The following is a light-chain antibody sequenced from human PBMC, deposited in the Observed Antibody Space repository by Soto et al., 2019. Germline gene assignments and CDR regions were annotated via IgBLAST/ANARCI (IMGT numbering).Light chain of an antibody. CDR2: AAS. Sequence: DIQMTQSPSSLSASVGDRVTITCRASQSIATYLNWYQHKLGKAPKLLIYAASSLQTGVPSRFSGSGSATDFTLTISSLQPEDFATYFCQQSYSIPITCGQGTRLEIK. CDR3: QQSYSIPIT. J-gene: IGKJ5*01. V-gene: IGKV1-39*01. CDR1: QSIATY.